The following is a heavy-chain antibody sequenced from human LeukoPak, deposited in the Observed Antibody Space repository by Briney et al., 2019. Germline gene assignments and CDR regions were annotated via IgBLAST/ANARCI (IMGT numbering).Heavy chain of an antibody. Sequence: PGGSLRLSCAASGFTFSSYSMNWVRQAPGKGLEWVSSISSSSSYIYYADSVKGRFTISRDNAKNSLYLQMNSLRAEDTAVYYCVRAPRGVYPPSNYYYYMDVWGKGTTVTVSS. CDR3: VRAPRGVYPPSNYYYYMDV. V-gene: IGHV3-21*01. J-gene: IGHJ6*03. D-gene: IGHD5/OR15-5a*01. CDR1: GFTFSSYS. CDR2: ISSSSSYI.